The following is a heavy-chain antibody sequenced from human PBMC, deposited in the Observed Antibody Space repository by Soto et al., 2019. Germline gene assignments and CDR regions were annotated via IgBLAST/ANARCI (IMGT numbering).Heavy chain of an antibody. J-gene: IGHJ4*02. D-gene: IGHD2-15*01. Sequence: QVQLQQWGAGLLKPSETLSLTCAVYGGSFSGYSWSWIRQPPGKGLEWIGEINHSGSTNYNPSLKSRVTISVDTSKNQFSLKLSSVTAADTAIYYWARGKRGGGSCYGYWGQGTLVTVSS. V-gene: IGHV4-34*02. CDR3: ARGKRGGGSCYGY. CDR1: GGSFSGYS. CDR2: INHSGST.